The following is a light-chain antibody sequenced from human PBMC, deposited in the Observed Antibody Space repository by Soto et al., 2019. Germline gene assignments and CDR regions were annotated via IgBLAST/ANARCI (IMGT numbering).Light chain of an antibody. V-gene: IGKV3-20*01. CDR1: QSVTRN. CDR2: GAS. J-gene: IGKJ1*01. Sequence: VMTQSPTTLSVSSRDRATLSCRASQSVTRNLAWYQQKPGQAPRLLIYGASSRATGIPDRFSGSGSGTDFTLTISRLEPEDVAVYYCQQYGSSPPTFGQGTKV. CDR3: QQYGSSPPT.